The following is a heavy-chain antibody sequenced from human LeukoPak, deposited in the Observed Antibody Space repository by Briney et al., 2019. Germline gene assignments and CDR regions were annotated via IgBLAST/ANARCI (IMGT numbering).Heavy chain of an antibody. J-gene: IGHJ6*03. D-gene: IGHD5-24*01. CDR1: GGTFSSYA. CDR2: IIPIFGTA. CDR3: ARGRDGYNYYYYYMDV. Sequence: SVKVSCKASGGTFSSYAISWVRQAPGQGLEWMGRIIPIFGTANYAQKFQGRVTITTDESTSTAYMELSSLRSEDTAVYYCARGRDGYNYYYYYMDVWGKGTTVTVSS. V-gene: IGHV1-69*05.